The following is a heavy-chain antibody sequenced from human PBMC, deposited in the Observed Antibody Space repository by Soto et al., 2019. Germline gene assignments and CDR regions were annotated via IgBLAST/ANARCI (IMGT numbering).Heavy chain of an antibody. D-gene: IGHD2-2*03. CDR3: ARSGYCSSTSCRPYYYGMDV. Sequence: ASVKVSCKASGYTFTSYYMHWVRQAPGQGLEWMGIINPSGGSTSYAQKFQGRVTMTRDTSTSTVYMELSSLRSEDTAVYYCARSGYCSSTSCRPYYYGMDVWGQGTTVTVSS. V-gene: IGHV1-46*01. CDR1: GYTFTSYY. CDR2: INPSGGST. J-gene: IGHJ6*02.